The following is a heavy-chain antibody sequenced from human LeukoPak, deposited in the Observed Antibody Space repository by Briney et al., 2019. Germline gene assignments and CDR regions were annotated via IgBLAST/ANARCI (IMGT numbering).Heavy chain of an antibody. Sequence: PSETLSLTXAVYGGSFSGYYWSWIRQPPGKGLEWIGEINHGGSTNYNPSLKSRVTISVDTSKNQFSLKLSSVTAADTAVYYCARGTLRYFDWLSSRNWFDPWGQGTLVTVSS. V-gene: IGHV4-34*01. CDR3: ARGTLRYFDWLSSRNWFDP. CDR2: INHGGST. J-gene: IGHJ5*02. D-gene: IGHD3-9*01. CDR1: GGSFSGYY.